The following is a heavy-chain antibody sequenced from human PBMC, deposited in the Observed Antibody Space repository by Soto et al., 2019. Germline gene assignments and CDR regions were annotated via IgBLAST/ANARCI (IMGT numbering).Heavy chain of an antibody. CDR1: GFTFSTYA. CDR3: ARGEWMIRGADYYYYMDV. Sequence: GGSLRLSCAASGFTFSTYAMSWVRQAPGKGLEWVSSFGGSGGSTYYADSVKGRFTISRDNSKNTLYLRMDSLRAEDTAVYYCARGEWMIRGADYYYYMDVWGKGTTVTVSS. D-gene: IGHD3-10*01. V-gene: IGHV3-23*01. CDR2: FGGSGGST. J-gene: IGHJ6*03.